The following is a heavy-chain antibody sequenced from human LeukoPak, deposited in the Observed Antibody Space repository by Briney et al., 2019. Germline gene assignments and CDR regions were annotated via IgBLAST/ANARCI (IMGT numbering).Heavy chain of an antibody. CDR3: AREGGFYRPLDY. CDR1: GGSVSSTNW. Sequence: SETPSLTCGVSGGSVSSTNWWTWIHQPPGKGLEWIGEVHLDGRTNFNPSLKSRLTMSVDLSENHVSLKLTSVTAADTAVYYCAREGGFYRPLDYSGQGTLVTVSS. J-gene: IGHJ4*02. D-gene: IGHD6-25*01. CDR2: VHLDGRT. V-gene: IGHV4-4*02.